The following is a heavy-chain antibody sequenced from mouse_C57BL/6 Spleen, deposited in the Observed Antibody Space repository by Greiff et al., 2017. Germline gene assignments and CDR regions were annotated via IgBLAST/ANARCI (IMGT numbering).Heavy chain of an antibody. CDR1: GYTFTDYE. V-gene: IGHV1-15*01. Sequence: VQLKESGAELVRPGASVTLSCKASGYTFTDYEMHWVKQTPVHGLEWIGAIDPETGGTAYNQKFKGKAILTADKSSSTAYMELRSLTSEDSAVYYCTRKYYGSSYAYWGQGTLVTVSA. CDR2: IDPETGGT. CDR3: TRKYYGSSYAY. J-gene: IGHJ3*01. D-gene: IGHD1-1*01.